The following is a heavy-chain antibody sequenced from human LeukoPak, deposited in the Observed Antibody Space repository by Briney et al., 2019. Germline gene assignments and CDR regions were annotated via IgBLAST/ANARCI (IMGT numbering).Heavy chain of an antibody. D-gene: IGHD3-22*01. J-gene: IGHJ4*02. V-gene: IGHV3-23*01. Sequence: GRSLRLSCAASGFTFSTYAMSWVRQAPGTGLEWVSSISAIGGSTYYGDSVKGRFTISRDNSKNTVYLQMNSLRAEDTAVYYCAKDKGDYYDSSAYEFWGQGTLVTVSS. CDR3: AKDKGDYYDSSAYEF. CDR2: ISAIGGST. CDR1: GFTFSTYA.